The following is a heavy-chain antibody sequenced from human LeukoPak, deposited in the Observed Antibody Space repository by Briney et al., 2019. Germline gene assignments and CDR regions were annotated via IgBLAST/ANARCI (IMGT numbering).Heavy chain of an antibody. Sequence: SVKVSCKASGYTFTSYYMHWVRQAPGQGLEWMGGIIPIFGTANYAQKFQGRVTITTDESTSTAYMELSSLRSEDTAVYYCASGVGATEAAFDIWGQGTMVTVSS. V-gene: IGHV1-69*05. CDR1: GYTFTSYY. CDR3: ASGVGATEAAFDI. CDR2: IIPIFGTA. D-gene: IGHD1-26*01. J-gene: IGHJ3*02.